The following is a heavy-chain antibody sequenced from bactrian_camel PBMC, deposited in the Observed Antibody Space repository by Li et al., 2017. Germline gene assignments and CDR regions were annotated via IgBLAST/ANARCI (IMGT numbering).Heavy chain of an antibody. J-gene: IGHJ4*01. CDR1: GFSFSSYV. Sequence: VQLVESGGGLVQPGESLRLSCAASGFSFSSYVMNWVRQAPGKGLEWVAGINSGGGATLYSPSVEGRFTISRDNVKNTLYLQLDSLNTEDTAMYYCAKDPKMYGGGWLSPDIDHWGQGTQVTVS. V-gene: IGHV3S1*01. CDR2: INSGGGAT. CDR3: AKDPKMYGGGWLSPDIDH. D-gene: IGHD6*01.